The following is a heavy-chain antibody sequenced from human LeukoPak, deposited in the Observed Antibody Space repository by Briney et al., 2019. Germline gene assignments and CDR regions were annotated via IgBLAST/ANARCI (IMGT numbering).Heavy chain of an antibody. CDR1: GVSINSHY. CDR2: IYDSGSA. D-gene: IGHD3-3*01. J-gene: IGHJ6*03. V-gene: IGHV4-59*11. CDR3: ARVLQNYYHLDV. Sequence: SETLSLTCTVSGVSINSHYWSWIRQPPGKGLEWIGFIYDSGSANYKSSLESRVTKTLDTSKNQFSLKLNSVTAADTAVYYCARVLQNYYHLDVWGKGTTVTVSS.